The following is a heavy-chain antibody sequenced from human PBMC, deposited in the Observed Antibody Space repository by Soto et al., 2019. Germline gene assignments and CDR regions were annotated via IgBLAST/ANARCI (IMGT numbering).Heavy chain of an antibody. Sequence: QVQLVESGGGVVQPGRSLRLSCAVSGFTVSTYGMHWVRQAPGKGLEWVAVISRDGGTKYYADSVKGRFTISRDNSRNTLLLEMNSLRSDDMAVYYCTGEVASGYWGQGTLVTVSS. D-gene: IGHD2-8*02. CDR2: ISRDGGTK. V-gene: IGHV3-30*03. CDR3: TGEVASGY. CDR1: GFTVSTYG. J-gene: IGHJ4*02.